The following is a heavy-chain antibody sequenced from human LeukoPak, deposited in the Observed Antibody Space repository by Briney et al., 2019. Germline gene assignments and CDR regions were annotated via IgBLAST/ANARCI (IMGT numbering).Heavy chain of an antibody. J-gene: IGHJ4*02. CDR3: AKYTYSYDYFDY. V-gene: IGHV3-23*01. D-gene: IGHD5-18*01. Sequence: GVLRLSCAASGLTFSSYAMSWVRQAPGKGLEWVSAISGSGGSTYYADSVKGRFTISRDNSKNTLYLQMNSLRAEDTAVYYCAKYTYSYDYFDYWGQGTLVTVSS. CDR1: GLTFSSYA. CDR2: ISGSGGST.